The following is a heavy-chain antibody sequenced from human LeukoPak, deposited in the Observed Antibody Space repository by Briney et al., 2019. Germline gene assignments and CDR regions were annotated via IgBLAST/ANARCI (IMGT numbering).Heavy chain of an antibody. CDR2: IWYDGSNK. D-gene: IGHD3-10*01. V-gene: IGHV3-33*01. J-gene: IGHJ5*02. Sequence: GGSLRLSCAASGFTFSSYGMHWVRQAPGKGLEWVAVIWYDGSNKYYADSVKGRFTISRDNSKNTLYLQMNSLRAEDTAVYYCARDSVGGGGNWFDPWGQGTLVTVSP. CDR3: ARDSVGGGGNWFDP. CDR1: GFTFSSYG.